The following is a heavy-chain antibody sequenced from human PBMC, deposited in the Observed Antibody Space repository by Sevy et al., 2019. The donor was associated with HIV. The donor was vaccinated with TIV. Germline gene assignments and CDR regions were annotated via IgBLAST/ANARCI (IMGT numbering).Heavy chain of an antibody. CDR2: ISSSSSTI. V-gene: IGHV3-48*01. CDR3: ARDPDYYGMDV. Sequence: GGSLRLSCAASVFTFSSYSTNWVRQAPGKGLEWVSYISSSSSTIYYADSVKGRFTISRDNAKNSLYLQMNSLRAEDTAVYYCARDPDYYGMDVWGQGTTVTVSS. CDR1: VFTFSSYS. J-gene: IGHJ6*02.